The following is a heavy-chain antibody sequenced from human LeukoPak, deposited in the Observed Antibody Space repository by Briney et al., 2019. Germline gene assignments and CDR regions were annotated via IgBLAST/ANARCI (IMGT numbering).Heavy chain of an antibody. V-gene: IGHV1-69*05. Sequence: SVKLSCKASGGTFSSYAISWVRQAPGQGLEWMGGIIPIFGAANYAQKFQGRVTITTDESTSTAYMELSSLRSEDTAVYYCARGNYVDYYYYYMDVWGKGTTVTVSS. CDR1: GGTFSSYA. D-gene: IGHD4-11*01. CDR3: ARGNYVDYYYYYMDV. CDR2: IIPIFGAA. J-gene: IGHJ6*03.